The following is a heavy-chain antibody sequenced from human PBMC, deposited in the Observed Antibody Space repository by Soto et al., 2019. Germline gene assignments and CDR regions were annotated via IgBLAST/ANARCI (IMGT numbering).Heavy chain of an antibody. CDR3: ARERSYSSSWLYYYYGMDV. J-gene: IGHJ6*02. CDR1: GGSISSYY. V-gene: IGHV4-59*01. Sequence: SETLSLTCTVSGGSISSYYLSWIRQPPGKGLEWIGYIYYSGSTNYNPSLKSRVTISVDTSKNQFSLKLSSVTAADTAVYYCARERSYSSSWLYYYYGMDVWGQGTTVTVSS. D-gene: IGHD6-13*01. CDR2: IYYSGST.